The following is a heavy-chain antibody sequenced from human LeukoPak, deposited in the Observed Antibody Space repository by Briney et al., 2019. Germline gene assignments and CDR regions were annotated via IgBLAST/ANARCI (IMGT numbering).Heavy chain of an antibody. J-gene: IGHJ4*02. Sequence: SETLSLTCTVSGGSISSSSYYWGWIRQPPGKGLEWIGGIYYSGSTYYNPSLKSRVTISVDTSKNQFSLKLSSVTAADTAVYYCARELYPATSGDFDYWGQGTLVTVSS. D-gene: IGHD2-8*01. CDR3: ARELYPATSGDFDY. CDR1: GGSISSSSYY. V-gene: IGHV4-39*07. CDR2: IYYSGST.